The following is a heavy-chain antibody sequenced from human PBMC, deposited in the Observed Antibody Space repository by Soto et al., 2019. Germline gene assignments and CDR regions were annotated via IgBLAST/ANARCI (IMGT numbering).Heavy chain of an antibody. V-gene: IGHV3-33*01. J-gene: IGHJ4*02. CDR2: IWYDGSNK. CDR1: GFTFSSYG. CDR3: ARDTYYGSGSPFDY. Sequence: PGGSLRLSGAASGFTFSSYGMHWVRQAPGKGLEWVAVIWYDGSNKYYADSVKGRFTISRDNSKNTLYLQMNSLRAEDTAVYYCARDTYYGSGSPFDYWGQGTLVTVSS. D-gene: IGHD3-10*01.